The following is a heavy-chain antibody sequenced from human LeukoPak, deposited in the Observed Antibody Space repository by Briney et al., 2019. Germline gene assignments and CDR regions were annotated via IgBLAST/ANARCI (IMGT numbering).Heavy chain of an antibody. CDR1: GFTFSSYS. D-gene: IGHD4-23*01. V-gene: IGHV3-21*01. J-gene: IGHJ5*02. CDR2: ISSSSSYI. Sequence: PGGSLRLSCAASGFTFSSYSMNWVRQAPGKGLEWVSSISSSSSYIHYADSVKGRFTISRDNAKNSLYLQMNSLRAEDTAVYYCARWGSTVVSWFDPWGQGTLVTVSS. CDR3: ARWGSTVVSWFDP.